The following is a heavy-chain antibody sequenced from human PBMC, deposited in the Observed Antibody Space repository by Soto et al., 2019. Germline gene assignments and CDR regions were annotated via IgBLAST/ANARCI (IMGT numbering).Heavy chain of an antibody. V-gene: IGHV4-34*01. CDR1: GGSFSGYY. J-gene: IGHJ5*02. Sequence: SETLSLTCAVYGGSFSGYYWSWIRQPPGKGLEWIGEINHSGSTNYNPSLKSRVTISVDTSKNQLSLNLSSVTAADTAVYYCARHWIAGSSIPWGQGTLVTVSS. CDR3: ARHWIAGSSIP. CDR2: INHSGST. D-gene: IGHD2-21*01.